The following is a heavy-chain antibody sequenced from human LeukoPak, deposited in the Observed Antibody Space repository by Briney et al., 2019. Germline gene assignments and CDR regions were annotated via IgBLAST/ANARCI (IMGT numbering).Heavy chain of an antibody. J-gene: IGHJ4*02. V-gene: IGHV3-23*01. CDR2: ISGSGGST. D-gene: IGHD4-17*01. Sequence: PGGSLRLSCAASGFTFSSYAMSWVRQAPGKGLEWVSAISGSGGSTYYADSVKGRFTISRDNSKNTLYLQMNSLRAEDTAVYYCAKDLHLVVTNGDYGSFDYWGQGTLVTVSS. CDR1: GFTFSSYA. CDR3: AKDLHLVVTNGDYGSFDY.